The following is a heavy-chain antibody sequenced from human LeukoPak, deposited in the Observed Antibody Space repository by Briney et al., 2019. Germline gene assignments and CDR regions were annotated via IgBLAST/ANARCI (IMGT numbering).Heavy chain of an antibody. CDR1: GFTFSSYW. J-gene: IGHJ4*02. CDR3: ASWGEGALDN. V-gene: IGHV3-48*04. CDR2: ISSSGNTI. Sequence: PGGSLRLSCAASGFTFSSYWMSWVRQAPGKGLEWLSYISSSGNTIYYAGSVAGRFTISRDNAKKSLYLQMNSLRVEDTGVYYCASWGEGALDNWGQGTLVTVSS. D-gene: IGHD1-26*01.